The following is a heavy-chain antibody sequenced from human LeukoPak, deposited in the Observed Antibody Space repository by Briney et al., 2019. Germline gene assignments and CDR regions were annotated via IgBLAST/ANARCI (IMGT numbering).Heavy chain of an antibody. V-gene: IGHV4-34*01. D-gene: IGHD6-13*01. CDR3: ASFPHPSSSWPYFDH. CDR2: INHSGST. J-gene: IGHJ4*02. Sequence: PSETLSLTCAVYGGSFSGYYWSWIRQPPGKGLEWIGEINHSGSTNYNPSLKSRVTISVDTSKNQFSLKLSSVTAADTAVYYCASFPHPSSSWPYFDHWGQGTLVTVSS. CDR1: GGSFSGYY.